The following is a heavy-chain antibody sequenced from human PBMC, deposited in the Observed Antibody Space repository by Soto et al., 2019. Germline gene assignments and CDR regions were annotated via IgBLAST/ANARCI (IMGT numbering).Heavy chain of an antibody. CDR3: TRDPGRSCFDP. Sequence: ASVKVSCKASGYTFTTYTLQWLRQAPGQRLEWMGWINPGNGDTKYSQTFQGRVTITSDTSASIAYMELSSLRSEDTAVYYCTRDPGRSCFDPWGQGTLVTFSS. CDR1: GYTFTTYT. V-gene: IGHV1-3*01. J-gene: IGHJ5*02. D-gene: IGHD3-10*01. CDR2: INPGNGDT.